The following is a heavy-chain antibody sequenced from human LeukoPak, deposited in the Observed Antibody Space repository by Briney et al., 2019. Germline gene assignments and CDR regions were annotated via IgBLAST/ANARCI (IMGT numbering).Heavy chain of an antibody. CDR1: GFTFSSYS. CDR3: AREGGLTGTFRY. Sequence: GGSLRLSCAASGFTFSSYSMNWVRQAPGKGLEWVSSISSSSSYIYYADSVKGRFTISRDNAKNSLYLKMNSLRAEDTAVYYCAREGGLTGTFRYWGQGTLVTVSS. V-gene: IGHV3-21*01. CDR2: ISSSSSYI. D-gene: IGHD1-20*01. J-gene: IGHJ4*02.